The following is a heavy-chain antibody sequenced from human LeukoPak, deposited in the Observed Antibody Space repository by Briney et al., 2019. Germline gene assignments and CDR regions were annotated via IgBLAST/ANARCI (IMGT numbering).Heavy chain of an antibody. Sequence: GGSLRLSCAASGFPFDDYAMHWVRQPPGKGLEWVSLISWDGYSTYYADSVKGRFTISRDNSKNSLFLQMNSLRAEDTALYYCAKAAGRDAYSYLNSWGQGTLVTVSS. CDR3: AKAAGRDAYSYLNS. CDR2: ISWDGYST. J-gene: IGHJ4*02. V-gene: IGHV3-43D*04. CDR1: GFPFDDYA. D-gene: IGHD5-24*01.